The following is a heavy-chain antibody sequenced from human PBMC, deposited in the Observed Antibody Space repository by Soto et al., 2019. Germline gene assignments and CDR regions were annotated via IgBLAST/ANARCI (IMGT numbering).Heavy chain of an antibody. Sequence: GESLKISCKGSGYSFTSYWIGWVRQMPGKGLEWTGIIYPGDSDTRYSPSFQGQVTISADKSISTAYLQWSSLKASDTAMYYCARHVLGYCSSTSCLYYYGMDVWGQGTTVTVSS. J-gene: IGHJ6*02. V-gene: IGHV5-51*01. CDR3: ARHVLGYCSSTSCLYYYGMDV. CDR2: IYPGDSDT. CDR1: GYSFTSYW. D-gene: IGHD2-2*01.